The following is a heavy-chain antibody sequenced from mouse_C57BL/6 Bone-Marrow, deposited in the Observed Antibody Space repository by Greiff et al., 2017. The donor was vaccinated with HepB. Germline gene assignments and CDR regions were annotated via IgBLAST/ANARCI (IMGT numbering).Heavy chain of an antibody. D-gene: IGHD1-3*01. V-gene: IGHV3-6*01. CDR2: ISYDGSN. J-gene: IGHJ2*01. CDR3: ARELNFFYFDY. CDR1: GYSITSGYY. Sequence: DVQLQESGPGLVKPSQSLSLTCSVTGYSITSGYYWNWIRQFPGNKLEWMGYISYDGSNNYNPSLKNRISITRDTSKNQFFLKLNSVTTEDTATYYCARELNFFYFDYWGQGTTLTVSS.